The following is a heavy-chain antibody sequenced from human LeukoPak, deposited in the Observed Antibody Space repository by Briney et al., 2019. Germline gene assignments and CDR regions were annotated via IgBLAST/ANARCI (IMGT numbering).Heavy chain of an antibody. V-gene: IGHV3-74*01. Sequence: GGSLRLSCAASGFPFSNTWKHWVRQAPGKGLVWVSLIYNDGSTTNYADSVKGRFTISRDNAKNTVYLQMNSLRAEDTAVYYCAIGGTYGSGSWGQGTLVTVSS. D-gene: IGHD3-10*01. J-gene: IGHJ4*02. CDR1: GFPFSNTW. CDR3: AIGGTYGSGS. CDR2: IYNDGSTT.